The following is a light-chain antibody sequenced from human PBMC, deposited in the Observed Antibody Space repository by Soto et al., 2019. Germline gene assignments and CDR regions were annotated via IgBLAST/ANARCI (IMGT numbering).Light chain of an antibody. J-gene: IGKJ1*01. Sequence: EIVLTQSPGTLSLSPGDRATLSCRASQSVSSSYLAWYQQKPGQAPRLLIYGASSRATGIPDRFSGSGSGTVFTLTISRLEPEDFAVYYCQQYGSSPRTFGQGTKVEIK. CDR3: QQYGSSPRT. V-gene: IGKV3-20*01. CDR2: GAS. CDR1: QSVSSSY.